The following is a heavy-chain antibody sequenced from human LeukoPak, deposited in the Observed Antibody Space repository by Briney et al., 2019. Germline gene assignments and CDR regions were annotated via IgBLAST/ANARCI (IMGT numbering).Heavy chain of an antibody. D-gene: IGHD1-26*01. CDR3: ARDSDSGSDY. V-gene: IGHV4-61*01. J-gene: IGHJ4*02. CDR1: GGSFSSGSYY. CDR2: IYYSGST. Sequence: PSETLSLTCTVSGGSFSSGSYYWSWIRQPPGKGLEWIGYIYYSGSTNYNPSLKSRVTISVDTSKNQFSLKLSSVTAADTAVYYCARDSDSGSDYWGQGTLVTVSS.